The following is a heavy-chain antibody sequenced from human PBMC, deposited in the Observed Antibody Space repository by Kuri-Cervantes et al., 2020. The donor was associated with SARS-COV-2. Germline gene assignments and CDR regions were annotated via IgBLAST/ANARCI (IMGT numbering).Heavy chain of an antibody. D-gene: IGHD3-16*02. CDR1: GFTFSSYD. CDR2: IGTAGDP. Sequence: GGSLRLSCAASGFTFSSYDMHWVRQATGKGLEWVSAIGTAGDPYYPGSVKSRFTISRDNSKNTLYLQMNSLRAEDTAVYYCARERVIRGGAFDIWGQGTMVTVSS. J-gene: IGHJ3*02. CDR3: ARERVIRGGAFDI. V-gene: IGHV3-13*05.